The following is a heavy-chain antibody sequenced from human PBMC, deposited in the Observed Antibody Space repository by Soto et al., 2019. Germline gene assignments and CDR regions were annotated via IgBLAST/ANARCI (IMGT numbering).Heavy chain of an antibody. V-gene: IGHV3-64*01. D-gene: IGHD5-12*01. CDR2: ISSNGGST. J-gene: IGHJ4*02. Sequence: EVQLVESGGGLVQPGGSLRLSCAASGFTFSSYAMHWVRQAPGKGLEYVSAISSNGGSTYYANSVKGRFTISRDNSKNTRYLQMGSLRAEYMAVYYCARRDGYNFDYRGQGTLVTVSS. CDR1: GFTFSSYA. CDR3: ARRDGYNFDY.